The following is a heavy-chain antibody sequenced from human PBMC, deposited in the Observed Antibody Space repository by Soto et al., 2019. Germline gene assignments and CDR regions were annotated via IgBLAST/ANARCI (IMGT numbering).Heavy chain of an antibody. J-gene: IGHJ4*02. Sequence: EVQLVESGGGLILPGGSLRLSCAASGFTFNTHWMHWVRQAPGKGLVWVSRINSDGSITDYADSVKGRFSISRDNPRNTLYLQMNSLSPEDTAVYYCARAMTSVVAAAKGDLWGQGTLVTVSS. CDR2: INSDGSIT. V-gene: IGHV3-74*01. CDR1: GFTFNTHW. CDR3: ARAMTSVVAAAKGDL. D-gene: IGHD2-15*01.